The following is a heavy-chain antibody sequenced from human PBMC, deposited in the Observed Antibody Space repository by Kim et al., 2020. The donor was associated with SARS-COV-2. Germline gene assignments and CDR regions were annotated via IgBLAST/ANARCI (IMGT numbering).Heavy chain of an antibody. Sequence: SETLSLTCTVSGGSISSGGYYWSWIRQHPGKGLEWIGYIYYSGSTYYNPSLKSRVTISVDTSKNQFSLQLSSVTAADTAVYYCARSPHDAFDIWGQGTMVTVSS. CDR1: GGSISSGGYY. J-gene: IGHJ3*02. V-gene: IGHV4-31*03. CDR3: ARSPHDAFDI. CDR2: IYYSGST.